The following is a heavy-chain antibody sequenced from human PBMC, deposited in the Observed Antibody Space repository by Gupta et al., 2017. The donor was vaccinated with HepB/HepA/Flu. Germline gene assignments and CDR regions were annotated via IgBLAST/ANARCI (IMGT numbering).Heavy chain of an antibody. CDR2: MNGYGETT. J-gene: IGHJ5*02. CDR1: GFMFRSYS. V-gene: IGHV3-23*01. Sequence: DVQLLESGGGLVEHGGSLRLSCEVSGFMFRSYSMYWVGQAPGKGLEWVSFMNGYGETTYYADSVKGRFTISRDNSKNILYLERSDLRAGDTGIYYCAKSDHGYGEKIAHWGRGTRVTVPS. D-gene: IGHD5-12*01. CDR3: AKSDHGYGEKIAH.